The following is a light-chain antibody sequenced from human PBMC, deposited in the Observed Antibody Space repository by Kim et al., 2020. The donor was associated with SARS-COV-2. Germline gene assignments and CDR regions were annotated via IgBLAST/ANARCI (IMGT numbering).Light chain of an antibody. V-gene: IGLV1-40*01. CDR3: QSYDSSLSGSRV. Sequence: QSVLTQSPSVSGAPGQRVTISCTGSSTNIGAGYDVHWYQQFPGTAPKLLIYANTNRPSGVPDRFSGSKSGTSASLAITGLQAEDEADYYCQSYDSSLSGSRVFGGGTQLTVL. J-gene: IGLJ3*02. CDR2: ANT. CDR1: STNIGAGYD.